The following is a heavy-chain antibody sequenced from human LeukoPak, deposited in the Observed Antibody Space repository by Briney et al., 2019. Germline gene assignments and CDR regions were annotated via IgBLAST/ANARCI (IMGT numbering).Heavy chain of an antibody. J-gene: IGHJ4*02. CDR1: GFTVSSYG. V-gene: IGHV3-48*02. CDR2: INSDSSTI. Sequence: GGSLSLSCAASGFTVSSYGMNWVRRAPGKGLEGILYINSDSSTIYHAYSVRGRFTISRDNAKNSLFLQMHSLRDEDTAVYYCARDGGGISSGWSPLDKRRQIRQKMTNWGQGTLVTVSS. CDR3: ARDGGGISSGWSPLDKRRQIRQKMTN. D-gene: IGHD6-19*01.